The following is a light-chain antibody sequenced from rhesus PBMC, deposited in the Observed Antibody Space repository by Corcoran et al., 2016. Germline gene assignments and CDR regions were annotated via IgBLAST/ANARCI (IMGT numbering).Light chain of an antibody. V-gene: IGKV1-33*01. CDR3: QQRNSYPPT. Sequence: DIHMTQSPSSLSASVGDKVTITCRASQGISNALAWYQQTPGKAPKLLIYAASNLQSGVPSRFSGSGSGQDFTLTTRSLQPKDCAVYYCQQRNSYPPTFGQGTKVEIK. CDR2: AAS. J-gene: IGKJ1*01. CDR1: QGISNA.